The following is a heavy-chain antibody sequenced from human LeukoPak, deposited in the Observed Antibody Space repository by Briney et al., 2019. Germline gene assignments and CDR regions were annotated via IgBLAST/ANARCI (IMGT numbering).Heavy chain of an antibody. CDR2: FDPEDGET. V-gene: IGHV1-24*01. J-gene: IGHJ3*02. Sequence: GASVKVSCKVSGYTLTELSMHWVRQAPGKGREWMGGFDPEDGETIYAQKFQGRVTMTRNTSISTAYMELSSLRSEDTAVYYCARMRKYSSGWYMKGAFDIWGQGTMVTVSS. CDR1: GYTLTELS. CDR3: ARMRKYSSGWYMKGAFDI. D-gene: IGHD6-19*01.